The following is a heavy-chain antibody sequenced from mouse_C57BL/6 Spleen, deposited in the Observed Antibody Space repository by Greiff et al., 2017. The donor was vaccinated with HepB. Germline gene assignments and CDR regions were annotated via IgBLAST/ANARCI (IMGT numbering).Heavy chain of an antibody. J-gene: IGHJ1*03. D-gene: IGHD1-1*01. V-gene: IGHV1-81*01. Sequence: QVQLKESGAELARPGASVKLSCKASGYTFTSYGISWVKQRTGQGLEWIGEIYPRSGNTYYNEKFKGKATLTADKSSSTAYMELRSLTSEDSAVYFCARSGGTTVVSDWYFDVWGTGTTVTVSS. CDR1: GYTFTSYG. CDR3: ARSGGTTVVSDWYFDV. CDR2: IYPRSGNT.